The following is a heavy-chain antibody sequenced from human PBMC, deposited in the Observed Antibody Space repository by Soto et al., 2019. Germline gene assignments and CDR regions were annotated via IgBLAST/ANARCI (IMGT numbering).Heavy chain of an antibody. CDR1: GFTFSSYG. CDR2: ISYDGSNK. D-gene: IGHD6-19*01. CDR3: VKTPVRAGTWPYYFDY. J-gene: IGHJ4*02. Sequence: GGSLRLSCAASGFTFSSYGMHWVRQAPGKGLEWVAVISYDGSNKYYADSVKGRFTISRDNSKNTLYLQMNSLRAEDTAVYYCVKTPVRAGTWPYYFDYWGQGTLVTVSS. V-gene: IGHV3-30*18.